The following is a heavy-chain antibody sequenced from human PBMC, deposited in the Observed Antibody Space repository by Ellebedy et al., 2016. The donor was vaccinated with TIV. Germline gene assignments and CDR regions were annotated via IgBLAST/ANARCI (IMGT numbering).Heavy chain of an antibody. Sequence: GESLKISXATSGFAFSSYWLHWVRQAPGKGLVFVSRLKGDGSISYADSVKGRFTISRDNAKNTLYLQMNSLRAEDTAVYYCARLGNDDYGPWGQGTLVTVSS. J-gene: IGHJ5*02. D-gene: IGHD4-17*01. V-gene: IGHV3-74*01. CDR1: GFAFSSYW. CDR2: LKGDGSI. CDR3: ARLGNDDYGP.